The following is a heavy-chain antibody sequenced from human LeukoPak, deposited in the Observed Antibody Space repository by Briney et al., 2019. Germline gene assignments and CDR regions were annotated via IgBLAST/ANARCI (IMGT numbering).Heavy chain of an antibody. CDR1: GFTFSSYS. V-gene: IGHV3-48*01. CDR3: ARMEQSTYYYYGMDV. CDR2: ISSSSSTI. D-gene: IGHD6-19*01. Sequence: PGGSLRLSCAASGFTFSSYSMNWARQAPGKGLEWVSYISSSSSTIYYADSVKGRFTISRDNAKNSLYLQMNSLRAEDTAVYYCARMEQSTYYYYGMDVWGQGTTVTVSS. J-gene: IGHJ6*02.